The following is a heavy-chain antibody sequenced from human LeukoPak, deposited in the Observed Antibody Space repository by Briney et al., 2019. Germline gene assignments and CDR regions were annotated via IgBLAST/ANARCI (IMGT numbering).Heavy chain of an antibody. CDR3: ARGPLNWNDGNCFGY. D-gene: IGHD1-1*01. J-gene: IGHJ4*02. Sequence: SVKVSCKASGGTFSSYAISWVRQAPGQGLEWMGRIIPIFGTANYAQMFQGRVTITTDESTSTAYMELSSLRSEDTAVYYCARGPLNWNDGNCFGYWGQGTLVTVSS. V-gene: IGHV1-69*05. CDR1: GGTFSSYA. CDR2: IIPIFGTA.